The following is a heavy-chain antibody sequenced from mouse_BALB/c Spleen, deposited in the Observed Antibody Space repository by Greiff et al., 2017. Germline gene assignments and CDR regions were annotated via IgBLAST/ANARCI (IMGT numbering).Heavy chain of an antibody. D-gene: IGHD4-1*01. Sequence: EVQGVESGGGLVQPGGSRKISCAASGFTFSSFGMHWVRQAPEKGLEWVAYISSGSSTIYYADTVKGRFTISRDNPKNTLFLQMTSLRSEDTAMYYSAKAGTGYFDYWGQGTTLTVSS. V-gene: IGHV5-17*02. CDR2: ISSGSSTI. CDR1: GFTFSSFG. J-gene: IGHJ2*01. CDR3: AKAGTGYFDY.